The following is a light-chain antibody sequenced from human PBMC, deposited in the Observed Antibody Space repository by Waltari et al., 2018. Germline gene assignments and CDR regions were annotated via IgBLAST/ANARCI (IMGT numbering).Light chain of an antibody. Sequence: DIVMTQSPDSLAVSLGERATVHCRSSQSVLYSSNNNKYLTWYEQKPGQPPKLLIYGASTRESGVPDRFSGSGSGTDFTLTISSLQAEDVAVYYCQQYFSAPYTFGQGTKLEIK. CDR3: QQYFSAPYT. J-gene: IGKJ2*01. CDR2: GAS. CDR1: QSVLYSSNNNKY. V-gene: IGKV4-1*01.